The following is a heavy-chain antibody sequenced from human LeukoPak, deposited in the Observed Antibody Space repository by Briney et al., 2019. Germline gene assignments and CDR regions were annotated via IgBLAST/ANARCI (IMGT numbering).Heavy chain of an antibody. CDR3: ARQNYFDSSGYYGAFDI. J-gene: IGHJ3*02. V-gene: IGHV3-30-3*01. D-gene: IGHD3-22*01. Sequence: PGGSLRLSCAASGFTFSSFGIHWVRQAPGKGPQWVALISYDGSDKYYAASLKGRFTNSRDNSKNTLFLQMNSLRVEDTAVYYCARQNYFDSSGYYGAFDIWGQGTMVTVSS. CDR2: ISYDGSDK. CDR1: GFTFSSFG.